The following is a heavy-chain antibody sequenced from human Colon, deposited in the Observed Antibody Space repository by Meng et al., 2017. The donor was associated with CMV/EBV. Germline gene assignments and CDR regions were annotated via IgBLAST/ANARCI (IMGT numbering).Heavy chain of an antibody. D-gene: IGHD6-6*01. CDR1: GDSITTYY. V-gene: IGHV4-59*01. CDR3: AKGGASSIWFDP. Sequence: SETLSLTCTVSGDSITTYYWSWIRQPPGRGPEYIGHIHYSGSTNYSPSLESRVSISVDTSKNQFSLNISSVTAADTAVYYCAKGGASSIWFDPWGQGTLVTVSS. J-gene: IGHJ5*02. CDR2: IHYSGST.